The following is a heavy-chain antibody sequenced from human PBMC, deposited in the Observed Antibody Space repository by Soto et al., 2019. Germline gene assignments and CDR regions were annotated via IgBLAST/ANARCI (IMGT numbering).Heavy chain of an antibody. V-gene: IGHV4-4*02. J-gene: IGHJ3*02. CDR1: GGSISSSNW. Sequence: SETLSLTCAVSGGSISSSNWWSWVRQPPGKGLEWIGEIYHSGSTNYNPSLKSRVTISVDKSKNQFSLKLSSVTAADTAVYYCARDGGTMVRGVIITSDAFDIWGQGTMVTVSS. D-gene: IGHD3-10*01. CDR2: IYHSGST. CDR3: ARDGGTMVRGVIITSDAFDI.